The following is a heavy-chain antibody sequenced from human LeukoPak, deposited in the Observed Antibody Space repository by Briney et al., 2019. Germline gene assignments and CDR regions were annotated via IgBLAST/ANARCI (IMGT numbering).Heavy chain of an antibody. Sequence: SETLSLTCAVYGGSFSGYYWSWIRQPPGKQLEWIGEINHSGSTNYNPSLKSRVTISLDTSKNQFSLRLTSVTAADTAVYYCARDRKYPTPGMDVWGQGTTVTVSS. CDR1: GGSFSGYY. CDR2: INHSGST. V-gene: IGHV4-34*01. D-gene: IGHD6-6*01. J-gene: IGHJ6*02. CDR3: ARDRKYPTPGMDV.